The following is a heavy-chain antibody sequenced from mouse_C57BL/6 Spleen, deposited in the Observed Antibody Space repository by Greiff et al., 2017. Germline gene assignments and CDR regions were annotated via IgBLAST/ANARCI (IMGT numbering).Heavy chain of an antibody. CDR1: GFTFSDYY. CDR2: INSDGSST. Sequence: EVQLVESEGGLVQPGSSMKLSCTASGFTFSDYYMAWVRQVPEKGLEWVANINSDGSSTYYLDSLKSRFIISRDNEKNILYLQLSSRKAEDTATYDCARVNGNWCAYWGQGTLVTVSA. V-gene: IGHV5-16*01. CDR3: ARVNGNWCAY. J-gene: IGHJ3*01.